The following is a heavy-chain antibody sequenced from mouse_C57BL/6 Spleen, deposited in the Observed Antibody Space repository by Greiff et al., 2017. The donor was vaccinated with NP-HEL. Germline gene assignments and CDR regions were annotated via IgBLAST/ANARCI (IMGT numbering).Heavy chain of an antibody. D-gene: IGHD2-3*01. Sequence: QVQLQQSGPGLVAPSQSLSITCTVSGFSLTSYAISWVRQPPGKGLEWLGVIWTGGGTNYNSALKSRLSISKDNSKSQVFLKMNSLQTDDTARYYCARNEGNDGYPYYFDYWGQGTTLTVSS. CDR2: IWTGGGT. J-gene: IGHJ2*01. CDR3: ARNEGNDGYPYYFDY. V-gene: IGHV2-9-1*01. CDR1: GFSLTSYA.